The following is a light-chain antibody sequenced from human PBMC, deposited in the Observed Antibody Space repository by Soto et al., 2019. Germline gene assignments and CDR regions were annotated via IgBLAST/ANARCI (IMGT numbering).Light chain of an antibody. J-gene: IGLJ2*01. CDR2: DVN. Sequence: QSALTQPRPVSGSPGQSVTISCTGTSSDVGGYNYVSWYQQHPGKAPKLMIYDVNKRPSGVPDRFSGSKSGNTASLTISGLQTEDEADYYCCSYAGRSTVVFGGGTKLTV. V-gene: IGLV2-11*01. CDR1: SSDVGGYNY. CDR3: CSYAGRSTVV.